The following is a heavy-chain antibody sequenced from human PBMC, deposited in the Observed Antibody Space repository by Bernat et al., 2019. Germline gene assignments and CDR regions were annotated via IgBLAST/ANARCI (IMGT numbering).Heavy chain of an antibody. CDR2: IYYSGST. Sequence: QVQLQQWGAGLLKPSETLSLTCAVYGGSFSGYYWSWIRQHPGKGLEWIGYIYYSGSTYYNPSLKSRVTISVDTSKNQFSLKLSSVTAADTAVYYCAFGRAGYYKYYYYYYYMDVWGKGTTVTVSS. CDR1: GGSFSGYY. D-gene: IGHD3-9*01. CDR3: AFGRAGYYKYYYYYYYMDV. V-gene: IGHV4-34*01. J-gene: IGHJ6*03.